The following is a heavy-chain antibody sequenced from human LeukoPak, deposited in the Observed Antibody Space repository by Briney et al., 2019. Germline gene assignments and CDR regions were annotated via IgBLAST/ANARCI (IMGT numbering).Heavy chain of an antibody. D-gene: IGHD1-26*01. CDR1: GFTFSSYW. Sequence: GGSLRLSCAASGFTFSSYWMHWVRQVPGKGLVWVSRISSDGSSTSYADSVKGRFTISRDNSKNTLYLQMNSLRAEDTAVYYCAKFRRGSYYGDDYWGQGTLVTVSS. CDR3: AKFRRGSYYGDDY. J-gene: IGHJ4*02. V-gene: IGHV3-74*01. CDR2: ISSDGSST.